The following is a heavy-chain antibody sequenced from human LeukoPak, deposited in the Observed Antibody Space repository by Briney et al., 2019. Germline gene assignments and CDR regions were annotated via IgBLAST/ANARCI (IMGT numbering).Heavy chain of an antibody. CDR2: MYKSGST. Sequence: GGSLRLSCAASGFTFSSYDMNWVRQAPGKGLEWLSIMYKSGSTEYADSVKGRFTISRDSSRNTLHLQMTSLRGEDTAVYYCARGDRGSYYGSGDEYFDVWGQGTRVTVAS. V-gene: IGHV3-53*01. J-gene: IGHJ4*02. D-gene: IGHD3-10*01. CDR1: GFTFSSYD. CDR3: ARGDRGSYYGSGDEYFDV.